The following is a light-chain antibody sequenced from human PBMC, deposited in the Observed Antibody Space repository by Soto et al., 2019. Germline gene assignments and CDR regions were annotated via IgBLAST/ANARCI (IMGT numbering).Light chain of an antibody. Sequence: DIEMTQSPSSLSASVGDRVTITCLASQSISFYLNWYQQKPGKAPKLLIYTASNVQSGVPSRISGSGSGTEFTLTITSLQPEDFATYYCQQSYSMPRTFGQGTKVDI. CDR1: QSISFY. J-gene: IGKJ1*01. CDR2: TAS. CDR3: QQSYSMPRT. V-gene: IGKV1-39*01.